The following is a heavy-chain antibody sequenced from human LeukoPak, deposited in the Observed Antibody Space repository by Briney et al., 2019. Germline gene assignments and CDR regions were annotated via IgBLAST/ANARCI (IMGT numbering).Heavy chain of an antibody. CDR3: ARAGFEQLVPFPDY. D-gene: IGHD6-6*01. V-gene: IGHV1-2*06. CDR1: GYTFTGYY. Sequence: ASVEVSCKASGYTFTGYYMHWVRQAPGQGLEWMGRINPNSGGTNYAQKFQGRVTMTRDTSISTAYMELSRLRSDDTAVYYCARAGFEQLVPFPDYWGQGTLVTVSS. J-gene: IGHJ4*02. CDR2: INPNSGGT.